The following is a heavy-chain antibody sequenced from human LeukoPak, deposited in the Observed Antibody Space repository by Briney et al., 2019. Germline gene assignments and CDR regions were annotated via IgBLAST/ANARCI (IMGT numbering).Heavy chain of an antibody. CDR3: AKAQGVTIFGVARRAYDY. CDR2: ISGSGGST. D-gene: IGHD3-3*01. J-gene: IGHJ4*02. V-gene: IGHV3-23*01. Sequence: PGGSLRLSCAASGFTFSSYAMSWVRQAPGKGLEWVSAISGSGGSTYYADSVKGRFTISRDNSKNTLYLQMNSLRAEDTAVYYCAKAQGVTIFGVARRAYDYWGQGTLVTVSS. CDR1: GFTFSSYA.